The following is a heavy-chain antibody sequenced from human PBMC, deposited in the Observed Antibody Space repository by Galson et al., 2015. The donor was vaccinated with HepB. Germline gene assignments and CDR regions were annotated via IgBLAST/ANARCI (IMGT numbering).Heavy chain of an antibody. CDR2: ISWNSGSI. V-gene: IGHV3-9*01. Sequence: SLRLSCAASGFTFDDYAMHWVRQAPGKGLERVSGISWNSGSIGYADSVKGRFTISRDNAKNSLYLQMNSLRAEDTALYYCAKDSSKGYYYYGMDVWGQGTTVTVSS. J-gene: IGHJ6*02. CDR1: GFTFDDYA. CDR3: AKDSSKGYYYYGMDV. D-gene: IGHD3-3*02.